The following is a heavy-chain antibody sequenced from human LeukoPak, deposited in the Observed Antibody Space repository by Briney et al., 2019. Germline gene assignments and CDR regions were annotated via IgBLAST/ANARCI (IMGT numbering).Heavy chain of an antibody. V-gene: IGHV4-59*12. CDR1: GGSISSYY. CDR2: IYYSGST. J-gene: IGHJ4*02. CDR3: ARGHRRDGYNRTDFDY. Sequence: SETLSLTCTVSGGSISSYYWSWIRQPPGKGLELIGFIYYSGSTSYNPSLKSRVTISVDTSKSQFSLKLSSVTAADTAVYYCARGHRRDGYNRTDFDYWGQGTLVTVSS. D-gene: IGHD5-24*01.